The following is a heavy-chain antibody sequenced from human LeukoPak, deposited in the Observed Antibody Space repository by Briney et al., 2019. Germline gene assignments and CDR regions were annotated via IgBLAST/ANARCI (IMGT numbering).Heavy chain of an antibody. CDR2: INPNSGGT. D-gene: IGHD2-2*01. Sequence: ASVKVSCKASGYTFTGSYMHWVRQAPGQGLEWMGWINPNSGGTNYAQKFQGRVTMTRDTSISTAYMELSRLRSDDTAVYYCARIRSSTSGFDYWGQGTLVTVSS. CDR1: GYTFTGSY. CDR3: ARIRSSTSGFDY. J-gene: IGHJ4*02. V-gene: IGHV1-2*02.